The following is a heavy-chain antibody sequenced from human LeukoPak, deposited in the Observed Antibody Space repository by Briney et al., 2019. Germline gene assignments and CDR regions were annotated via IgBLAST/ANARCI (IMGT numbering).Heavy chain of an antibody. V-gene: IGHV4-30-2*01. Sequence: SETLSLTCAVSGGSISSGGYSWSWIRQPPGKGLEWIGYIYHSGSTYYNPSLKSRVTISVDRSKNQFSLKLSSVTAADTAVYYCARGDSTFDYWGQGTLVTASS. CDR2: IYHSGST. D-gene: IGHD2-15*01. CDR3: ARGDSTFDY. CDR1: GGSISSGGYS. J-gene: IGHJ4*02.